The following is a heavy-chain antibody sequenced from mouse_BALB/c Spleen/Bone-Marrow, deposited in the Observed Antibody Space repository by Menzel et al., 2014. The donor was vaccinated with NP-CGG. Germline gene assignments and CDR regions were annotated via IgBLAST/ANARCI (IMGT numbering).Heavy chain of an antibody. CDR2: IWRGGTT. CDR3: AKGHYGSSPFAY. J-gene: IGHJ3*01. V-gene: IGHV2-5-1*01. CDR1: GFSLTNYG. D-gene: IGHD1-1*01. Sequence: QVQLQQSGPSLVQPSQSLSITCTVSGFSLTNYGIYWVRQSPGKGLEWLGVIWRGGTTDYNAAFMSRLSITKDNSKSQVFFKMNSLQADDTAIYYCAKGHYGSSPFAYWGRGTLVTVSA.